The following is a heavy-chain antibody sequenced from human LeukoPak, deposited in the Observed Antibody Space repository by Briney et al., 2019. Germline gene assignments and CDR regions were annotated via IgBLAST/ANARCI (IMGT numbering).Heavy chain of an antibody. J-gene: IGHJ3*02. V-gene: IGHV3-53*04. CDR1: GFTFTSYT. D-gene: IGHD2-8*01. CDR2: IYSDDRT. Sequence: PGGSLRLSCAASGFTFTSYTMHWVRQAPGKGLEWVSVIYSDDRTYYADSVKGRFSISRHTSKKTLYLQMNSLRAEDTAVYYCAREVMAKRRAFDIWGQGTGVTVSS. CDR3: AREVMAKRRAFDI.